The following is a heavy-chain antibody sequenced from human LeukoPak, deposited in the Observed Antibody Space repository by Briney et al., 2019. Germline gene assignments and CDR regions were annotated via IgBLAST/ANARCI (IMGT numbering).Heavy chain of an antibody. V-gene: IGHV1-2*02. CDR1: GYTFTGYY. CDR3: ARAGSVVLRFLEWLYDY. J-gene: IGHJ4*02. Sequence: ASVKVSCKASGYTFTGYYMHWVRQAPGQGLEWMGWINPNSGGTNYAQKFQGRVTMTRDTSISTAYMELSRLRSDDTAVYYCARAGSVVLRFLEWLYDYWGQGTLVTVSS. D-gene: IGHD3-3*01. CDR2: INPNSGGT.